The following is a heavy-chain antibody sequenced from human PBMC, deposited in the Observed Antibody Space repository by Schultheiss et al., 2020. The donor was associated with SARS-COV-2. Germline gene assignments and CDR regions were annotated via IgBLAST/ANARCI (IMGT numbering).Heavy chain of an antibody. J-gene: IGHJ4*02. V-gene: IGHV4-59*08. CDR1: GGSISSYY. D-gene: IGHD3-22*01. CDR2: IYYSGST. CDR3: ARQGGFYYDTSGYYPDYFDY. Sequence: SETLSLTCTVSGGSISSYYWSWIRQPPGKGLEWIGYIYYSGSTNYNPSLKSRVTISVDTSENQFSLSLNSVTAADTAVYYCARQGGFYYDTSGYYPDYFDYWGQGTVVTVSS.